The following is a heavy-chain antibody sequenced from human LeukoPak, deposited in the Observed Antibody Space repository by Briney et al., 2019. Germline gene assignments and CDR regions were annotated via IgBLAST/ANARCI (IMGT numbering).Heavy chain of an antibody. J-gene: IGHJ4*02. D-gene: IGHD5-18*01. CDR2: IIPIFGTA. CDR3: ASTGYSWYY. V-gene: IGHV1-69*05. Sequence: ASVKVSCKAIGHSFSDYGITWVRQAPGQGLEWMGRIIPIFGTANYAQKFQGRVTITTDESTSTAYMELSSLRSEDTAVYYCASTGYSWYYWGQGTLVTVS. CDR1: GHSFSDYG.